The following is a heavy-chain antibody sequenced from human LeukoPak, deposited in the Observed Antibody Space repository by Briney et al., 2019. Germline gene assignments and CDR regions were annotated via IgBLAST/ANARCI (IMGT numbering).Heavy chain of an antibody. V-gene: IGHV3-30*02. Sequence: QPGGSLRLSCAASGFTFSSYGMHWVRQAPGKGLEWVAFIRYDGSNKYYADSVKGRFTISRENAKNTLYLQMNSLRAGDTAVYYCVREAVSSSWNNWYFDLWGRGTLVTVSS. CDR3: VREAVSSSWNNWYFDL. D-gene: IGHD6-13*01. CDR1: GFTFSSYG. CDR2: IRYDGSNK. J-gene: IGHJ2*01.